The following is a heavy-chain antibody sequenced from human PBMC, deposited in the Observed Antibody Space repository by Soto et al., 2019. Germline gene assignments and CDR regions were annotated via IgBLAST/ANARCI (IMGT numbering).Heavy chain of an antibody. CDR3: ATSWLRFRLSGYVRRWYFDL. D-gene: IGHD5-12*01. V-gene: IGHV1-69*13. J-gene: IGHJ2*01. CDR2: IIPIFGTA. Sequence: GASVKVSCKASGGTFSSYAISLLRQTHGQGLEWMGGIIPIFGTANYAQKFQGRVTITADESTSTAYMELSSLRSEDTAVYYCATSWLRFRLSGYVRRWYFDLWGRGTLVTVSS. CDR1: GGTFSSYA.